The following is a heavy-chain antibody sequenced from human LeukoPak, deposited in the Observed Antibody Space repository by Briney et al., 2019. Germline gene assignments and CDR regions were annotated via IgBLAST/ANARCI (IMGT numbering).Heavy chain of an antibody. CDR3: ARSRYYYDSSGYYLPTYYFDY. CDR2: INHSGST. CDR1: GYSISSGYY. V-gene: IGHV4-38-2*02. D-gene: IGHD3-22*01. Sequence: PSETLSLTCTVSGYSISSGYYWSWIRQPPGKGLEWIGEINHSGSTNYNPSLKSRVTISVDTSKNQFSLKLSSVTAADTAVYYCARSRYYYDSSGYYLPTYYFDYWGQGTLVTVSS. J-gene: IGHJ4*02.